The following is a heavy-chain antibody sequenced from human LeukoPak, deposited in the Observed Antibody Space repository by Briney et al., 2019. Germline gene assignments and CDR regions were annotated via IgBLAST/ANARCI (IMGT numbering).Heavy chain of an antibody. V-gene: IGHV3-7*01. CDR1: GFTFSSYW. CDR3: ARESAMVWAIDY. D-gene: IGHD5-18*01. Sequence: GRSLRLSCAASGFTFSSYWMSWVRQAPGKGLEWVANIKQDGSEKYYVDSVKGRFTISRDNAKSSLYLQMNSLRAEDTAVYYCARESAMVWAIDYWGQGTLVTVSS. CDR2: IKQDGSEK. J-gene: IGHJ4*02.